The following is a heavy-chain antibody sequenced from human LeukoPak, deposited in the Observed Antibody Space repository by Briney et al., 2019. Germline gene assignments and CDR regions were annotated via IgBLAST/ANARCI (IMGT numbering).Heavy chain of an antibody. CDR2: TYYKSKWYN. CDR3: ARDGNFWGSSWIFDY. Sequence: SQTLSLTCAISGDSVSSNSAAWNWIRQSPSRGLEWLGRTYYKSKWYNDYAVSVKSRITINPDTSKNQFSLKLSSVTAADTAVYYCARDGNFWGSSWIFDYWGQGTLVTVSS. D-gene: IGHD6-13*01. V-gene: IGHV6-1*01. J-gene: IGHJ4*02. CDR1: GDSVSSNSAA.